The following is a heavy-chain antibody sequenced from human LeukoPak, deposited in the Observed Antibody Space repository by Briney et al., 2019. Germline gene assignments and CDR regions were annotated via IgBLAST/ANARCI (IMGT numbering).Heavy chain of an antibody. CDR2: LRFDGTIK. J-gene: IGHJ4*02. CDR3: ARGPWMAAGTLRPFDF. CDR1: GFTFSNYG. D-gene: IGHD6-13*01. V-gene: IGHV3-30*02. Sequence: GGSLRLSCAASGFTFSNYGMHRVRQTPGKGLEWVALLRFDGTIKYYADFVKGRFTISRDLSKNTLSLEMNSLRAEDTAIYYCARGPWMAAGTLRPFDFWGQGTLVTVSS.